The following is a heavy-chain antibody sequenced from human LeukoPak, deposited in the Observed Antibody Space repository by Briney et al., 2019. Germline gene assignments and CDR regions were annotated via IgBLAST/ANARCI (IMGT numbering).Heavy chain of an antibody. D-gene: IGHD1-26*01. V-gene: IGHV3-7*01. CDR3: ARSGSDFDC. Sequence: GGSLRLSCAASGFTFSSYWMSWVRQALGKGLEWVANIKQDGSEKNYVDSVKGRFTISRDNAKNSQYLQINSLRVEGTAVYYCARSGSDFDCWGQGTLVSVSS. J-gene: IGHJ4*02. CDR1: GFTFSSYW. CDR2: IKQDGSEK.